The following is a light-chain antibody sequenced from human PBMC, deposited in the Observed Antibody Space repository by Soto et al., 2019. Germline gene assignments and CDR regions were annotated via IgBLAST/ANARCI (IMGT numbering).Light chain of an antibody. CDR2: EGH. CDR3: CLYIGATTYV. J-gene: IGLJ1*01. CDR1: SGFVGSFSL. Sequence: QSVLAQPAFVSVCRGQSITISCTGTSGFVGSFSLVSWYQQHPGKAPKVMISEGHRRPSGVPDRFSGSTSVNSASLTISGLQAEDEADYYCCLYIGATTYVFGTGTNVNV. V-gene: IGLV2-23*01.